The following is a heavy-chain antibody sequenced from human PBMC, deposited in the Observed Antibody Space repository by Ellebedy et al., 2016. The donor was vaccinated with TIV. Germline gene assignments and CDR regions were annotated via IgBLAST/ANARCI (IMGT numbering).Heavy chain of an antibody. J-gene: IGHJ3*02. D-gene: IGHD3-22*01. Sequence: GESLKISXTASGFTFTSYAIHWVRQAPGKGLEWVAVISYDGSNKYYADSVKGRFTISRDNSKNTLYLQMNSLRAEDTAVYYCAREKWDKNMRVVVMGDAFDIWGQGTMVTVSS. CDR1: GFTFTSYA. V-gene: IGHV3-30-3*01. CDR3: AREKWDKNMRVVVMGDAFDI. CDR2: ISYDGSNK.